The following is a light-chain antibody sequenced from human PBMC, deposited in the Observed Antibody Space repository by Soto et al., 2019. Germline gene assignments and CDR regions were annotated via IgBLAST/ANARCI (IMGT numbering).Light chain of an antibody. CDR1: SSDVGGYNY. CDR3: SSYTSSSTLP. V-gene: IGLV2-14*01. Sequence: QSALAQPASVSGSPGQSITISCTVTSSDVGGYNYVSWYQQHPGKAPKLMIYEVSNRPSGVSNRFSGSKSGNTASLTISGLQAEDEADYYCSSYTSSSTLPFGTGTKVTVL. CDR2: EVS. J-gene: IGLJ1*01.